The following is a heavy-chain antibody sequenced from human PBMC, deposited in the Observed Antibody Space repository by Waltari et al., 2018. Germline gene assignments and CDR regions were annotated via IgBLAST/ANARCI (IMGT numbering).Heavy chain of an antibody. CDR3: AHSRLDIVVVVSATSWVFDY. D-gene: IGHD2-15*01. Sequence: QITLKESGPTLVKPTRTLTLTCTFSGFSLSTSGVGVGWIRRPPGKAREWLALIYWDDDKRYSPSLKSRLTITKDTSKNQVVLTMTNMDPVDTATYYCAHSRLDIVVVVSATSWVFDYWGQGTLVTVSS. CDR2: IYWDDDK. J-gene: IGHJ4*02. CDR1: GFSLSTSGVG. V-gene: IGHV2-5*02.